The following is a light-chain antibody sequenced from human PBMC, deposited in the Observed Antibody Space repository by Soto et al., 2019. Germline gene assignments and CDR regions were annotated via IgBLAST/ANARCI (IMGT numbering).Light chain of an antibody. V-gene: IGKV3-20*01. CDR1: RGLIRY. CDR2: GAS. Sequence: EIVLTQSPATLSLSPGERATLSCRAGRGLIRYLAWYQQKPGQTPRLLIYGASSRATGIPDRFSGSGSGSDFTLTISRLEPEDFAVYYCQQYNSSPLTFGQGTRLEIK. J-gene: IGKJ5*01. CDR3: QQYNSSPLT.